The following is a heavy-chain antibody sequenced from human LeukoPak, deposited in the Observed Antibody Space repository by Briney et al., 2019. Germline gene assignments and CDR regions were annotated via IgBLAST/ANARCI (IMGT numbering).Heavy chain of an antibody. D-gene: IGHD1-1*01. V-gene: IGHV4-61*01. CDR2: IYYSGST. Sequence: PSETLSLTCTVSGYSISSGYYWGWIRQPPGKGLEWIGYIYYSGSTNYNPSLKSRVTISVDTSKNQFSLKLSSVTAADTAVYYCARDKQLDWAHYYYYYMDVWGKGTTVTVSS. J-gene: IGHJ6*03. CDR1: GYSISSGYY. CDR3: ARDKQLDWAHYYYYYMDV.